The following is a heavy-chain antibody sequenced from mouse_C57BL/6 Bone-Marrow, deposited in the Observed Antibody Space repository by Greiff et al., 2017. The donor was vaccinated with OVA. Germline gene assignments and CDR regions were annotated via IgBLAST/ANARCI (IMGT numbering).Heavy chain of an antibody. J-gene: IGHJ3*01. CDR3: ARLGVTAPFAY. CDR2: IDPSDSYT. V-gene: IGHV1-59*01. CDR1: GYTFTSYW. Sequence: VQLQQSGAELVRPGTSVKLSCKASGYTFTSYWMHWVKQRPGQGLEWIGVIDPSDSYTNYNQKFKGKATLTVDTSSSTAYMQLSSLTSEDSAVYYCARLGVTAPFAYWGQGTLVTVSA. D-gene: IGHD2-2*01.